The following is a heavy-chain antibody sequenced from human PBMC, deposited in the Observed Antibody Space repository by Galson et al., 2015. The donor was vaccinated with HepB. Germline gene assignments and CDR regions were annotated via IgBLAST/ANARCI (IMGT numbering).Heavy chain of an antibody. CDR1: GFTVSSNY. V-gene: IGHV3-66*01. CDR3: ARGGYGSGTYYNDFDY. J-gene: IGHJ4*02. D-gene: IGHD3-10*01. Sequence: SLRLSCAASGFTVSSNYMSWVRQAPGKGLEWVSAIYSGGSTYYADSVKGRFTISRDNSKNTVYLQMNSLRAEDTAVYYCARGGYGSGTYYNDFDYWGQGTLVTVSS. CDR2: IYSGGST.